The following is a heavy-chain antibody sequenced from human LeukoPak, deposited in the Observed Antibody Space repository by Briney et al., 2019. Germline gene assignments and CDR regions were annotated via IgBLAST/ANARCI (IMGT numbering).Heavy chain of an antibody. J-gene: IGHJ4*02. V-gene: IGHV3-21*01. CDR2: ISSSSSYI. D-gene: IGHD6-13*01. Sequence: PGGSLRLSCAASGFTFSSYSMNWVRQAPGKGLEWVSSISSSSSYIYYADSVKGRFTISRDNAKNSLYLQMNSLRAEDTAVYYCATSGYSSSWSYYDYWGQGTLVTVSS. CDR3: ATSGYSSSWSYYDY. CDR1: GFTFSSYS.